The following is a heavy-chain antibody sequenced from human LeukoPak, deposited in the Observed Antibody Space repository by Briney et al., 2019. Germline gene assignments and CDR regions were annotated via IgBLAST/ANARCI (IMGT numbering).Heavy chain of an antibody. D-gene: IGHD5-18*01. V-gene: IGHV3-21*01. Sequence: GGSLRLSCASSGFTFSSYSMNWVRQAPGKGLEWVSSISSSSSYIYYADSAKGRFTISRDNAKNALYLQMNSLRAEDTAVYYCARVYRRYSYDYWGQGTLVTVSS. J-gene: IGHJ4*02. CDR2: ISSSSSYI. CDR1: GFTFSSYS. CDR3: ARVYRRYSYDY.